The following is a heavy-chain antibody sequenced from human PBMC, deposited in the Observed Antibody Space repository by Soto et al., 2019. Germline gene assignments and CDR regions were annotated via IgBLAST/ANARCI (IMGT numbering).Heavy chain of an antibody. CDR1: GFTFWTYA. D-gene: IGHD3-22*01. CDR2: ISGTGGGT. CDR3: ARHPPPGYYYDSSGYYGYFQH. J-gene: IGHJ1*01. Sequence: PRLSCAASGFTFWTYAMSWVRQAPGKGLEWVSVISGTGGGTSYADSVKGRFTISRDNSKNTLYLQMNSLGVEDTAVYYCARHPPPGYYYDSSGYYGYFQHWGQGTPVTVSS. V-gene: IGHV3-23*01.